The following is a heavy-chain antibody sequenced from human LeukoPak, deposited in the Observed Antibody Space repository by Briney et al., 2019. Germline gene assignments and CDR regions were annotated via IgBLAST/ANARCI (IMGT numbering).Heavy chain of an antibody. J-gene: IGHJ4*02. CDR2: IKQDGSEK. D-gene: IGHD6-13*01. Sequence: GGSLRLSCAASGFTFSSYWMSWVRQAPGKGLEWVANIKQDGSEKYYVDSVKGRFTNSRDNAKNSLYLQMNSLRAEDTAVYYCARAGGYSSSWYPGSIDYWGQGTLVTVSS. CDR1: GFTFSSYW. V-gene: IGHV3-7*01. CDR3: ARAGGYSSSWYPGSIDY.